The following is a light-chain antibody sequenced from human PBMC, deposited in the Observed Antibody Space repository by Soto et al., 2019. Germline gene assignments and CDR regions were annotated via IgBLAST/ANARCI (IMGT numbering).Light chain of an antibody. CDR1: QSVSSN. Sequence: EIVMTQSPATLSVSPGERATLSCRASQSVSSNLAWYQQKPGQAPRLLIYGASTRATGIPARFSGSGSGTEFTLTISSLQSEDFAVYYCQQRSNWPFGQGTRLDIK. CDR3: QQRSNWP. CDR2: GAS. V-gene: IGKV3-15*01. J-gene: IGKJ5*01.